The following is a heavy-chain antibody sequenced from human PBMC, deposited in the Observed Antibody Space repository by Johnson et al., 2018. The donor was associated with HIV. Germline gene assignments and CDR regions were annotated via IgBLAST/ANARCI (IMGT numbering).Heavy chain of an antibody. J-gene: IGHJ3*02. CDR1: GFTFSSYA. CDR3: ARGLNCTNVVCYTWAFDI. V-gene: IGHV3-30-3*01. CDR2: ISYDGSNK. Sequence: QVQLVESGGGVVQPGRSLRLSCAASGFTFSSYAMHWVRQAPGKGLEWVAVISYDGSNKYYADSVKGRFTISRDNSKNTLYLQMNSLRAEDTAVYYCARGLNCTNVVCYTWAFDIWGQGTMVTVSS. D-gene: IGHD2-8*01.